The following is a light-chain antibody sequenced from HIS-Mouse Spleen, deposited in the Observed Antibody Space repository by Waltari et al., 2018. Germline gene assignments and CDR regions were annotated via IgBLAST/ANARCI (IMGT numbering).Light chain of an antibody. CDR3: YSTDSSGNHRV. V-gene: IGLV3-10*01. Sequence: SYELTQPPSVSVSPGQTARITCSGDALPKKYAYWYQQKSGQAPVLVIYEDSKRPSGIPERVSGSSSGTSATVTISGAQVEDEADYYCYSTDSSGNHRVFGGGTKLTVL. CDR1: ALPKKY. CDR2: EDS. J-gene: IGLJ2*01.